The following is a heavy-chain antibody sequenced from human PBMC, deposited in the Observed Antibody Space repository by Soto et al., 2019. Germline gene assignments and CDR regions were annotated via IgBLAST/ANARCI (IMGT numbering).Heavy chain of an antibody. CDR1: GGAISTVNYW. V-gene: IGHV4-30-4*01. D-gene: IGHD1-1*01. CDR2: ISNDGRT. Sequence: QVQLQESGPGLVKPSQTLSLACTVYGGAISTVNYWWSWIRQSPDMGLEWIGHISNDGRTYNNPSLESLVTMSVETSKNLLSLTLSSVSAEDTAFYYGASGPSRDNLDSWGQGTLVTVSS. J-gene: IGHJ4*02. CDR3: ASGPSRDNLDS.